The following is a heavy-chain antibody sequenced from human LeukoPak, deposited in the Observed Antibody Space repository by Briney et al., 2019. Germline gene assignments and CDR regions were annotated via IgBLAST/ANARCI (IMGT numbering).Heavy chain of an antibody. Sequence: SETLSLTCAVSGGSISSENWWGWVRQPPGKGLEWIGEIYHSGGTNYNPSLKSRVTVSVDKSTNQFSLKLSSVTAADTAVYYCARSITIFGVVPRSHFDYWGQGTLVTVSS. V-gene: IGHV4-4*02. D-gene: IGHD3-3*01. CDR2: IYHSGGT. J-gene: IGHJ4*02. CDR1: GGSISSENW. CDR3: ARSITIFGVVPRSHFDY.